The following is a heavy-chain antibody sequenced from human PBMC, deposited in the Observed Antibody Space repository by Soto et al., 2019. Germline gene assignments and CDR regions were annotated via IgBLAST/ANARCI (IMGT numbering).Heavy chain of an antibody. Sequence: QVQLVESGGGVVQPGGSLRLSCAASGLPFSASGMHWVRQAPGKGLEWVAMIWSDGSKNYYADSVKGRFTISRDNSKSTVSLQMGSLSAEDTAVYYCARDKGTTCLDHWGQGVLVTVSS. D-gene: IGHD1-26*01. CDR3: ARDKGTTCLDH. J-gene: IGHJ4*02. V-gene: IGHV3-33*01. CDR2: IWSDGSKN. CDR1: GLPFSASG.